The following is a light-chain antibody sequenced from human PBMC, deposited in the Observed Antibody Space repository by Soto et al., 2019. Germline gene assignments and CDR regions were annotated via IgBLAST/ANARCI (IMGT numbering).Light chain of an antibody. CDR1: QGISSY. CDR2: AAS. V-gene: IGKV1-27*01. CDR3: QKYNSALLT. J-gene: IGKJ4*01. Sequence: DIQMTQSPSSLSASVGDRVTITCRASQGISSYLAWYQQKPGKVPKLLIYAASTLQSGVPSRFSGSGSGTDFTLTIISLQPKDVAIYYCQKYNSALLTFGGGTKVEIK.